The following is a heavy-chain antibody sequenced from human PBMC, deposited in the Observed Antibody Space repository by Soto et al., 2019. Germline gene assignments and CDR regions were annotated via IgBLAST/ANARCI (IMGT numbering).Heavy chain of an antibody. CDR1: GYILSTDG. CDR3: AMSVVASPGFDY. V-gene: IGHV1-3*01. J-gene: IGHJ4*02. CDR2: INAGNGNT. Sequence: ASVKVSCKTSGYILSTDGMHWVRQAPGQSLEWMGWINAGNGNTKYAQKFQGRVTITRDTSASTAYMELSSLRSEDTAVYYCAMSVVASPGFDYWGQGTLVTVSS. D-gene: IGHD2-15*01.